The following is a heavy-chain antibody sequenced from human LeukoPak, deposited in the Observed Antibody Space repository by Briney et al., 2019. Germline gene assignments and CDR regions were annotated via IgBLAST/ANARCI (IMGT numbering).Heavy chain of an antibody. CDR1: GFTFGDYG. CDR3: ARESGSYHYFDY. J-gene: IGHJ4*02. D-gene: IGHD1-26*01. V-gene: IGHV3-53*04. CDR2: IYSGGST. Sequence: GRSLRLSCTTSGFTFGDYGMSWVRQAPGKGLEWVSVIYSGGSTYYADSVKGRFTISRHNSKNTLYLQMNSLRAEDTAVYYCARESGSYHYFDYWGQGTLVTVSS.